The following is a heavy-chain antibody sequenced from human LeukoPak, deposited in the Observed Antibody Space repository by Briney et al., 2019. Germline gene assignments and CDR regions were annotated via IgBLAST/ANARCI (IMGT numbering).Heavy chain of an antibody. V-gene: IGHV3-15*01. CDR2: IKSKTDGGTT. Sequence: GGSLRLSCAASGFTFSNAWMSWVLQAPGKGLEWVGRIKSKTDGGTTDYAAPVKGRFTISRDDSKNTLYLQMNSLKTEDTAVYYCTTTMVRGDVDAFDIWGQGTMVTVSS. CDR3: TTTMVRGDVDAFDI. CDR1: GFTFSNAW. J-gene: IGHJ3*02. D-gene: IGHD3-10*01.